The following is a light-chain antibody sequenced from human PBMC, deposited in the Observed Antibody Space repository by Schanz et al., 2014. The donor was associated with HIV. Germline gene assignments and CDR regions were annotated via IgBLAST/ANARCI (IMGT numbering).Light chain of an antibody. CDR2: WAS. CDR1: QSVLYSSNNKNY. Sequence: DIVMTQSPDSLAVSLGERATVNCKSSQSVLYSSNNKNYLAWYQHKPGQPPKLLIYWASTRESGVPDRFSGSGSGTDFTLTIDSLQAEDVAVYYCLQYYTTPPWTFGQGTKVEIK. CDR3: LQYYTTPPWT. J-gene: IGKJ1*01. V-gene: IGKV4-1*01.